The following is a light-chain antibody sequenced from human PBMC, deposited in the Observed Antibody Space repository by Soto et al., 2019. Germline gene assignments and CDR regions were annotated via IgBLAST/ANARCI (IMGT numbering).Light chain of an antibody. Sequence: IVLTQSPAILALSPGDRATLSCRASQSVSSSYLAWYQHKPGQAPRLLIHGASNRVTGIPDRFSGSGSGTDFTLTITRLEPEDFAVYYCQQYQSLTFGGGTKVDI. CDR3: QQYQSLT. V-gene: IGKV3-20*01. CDR1: QSVSSSY. J-gene: IGKJ4*01. CDR2: GAS.